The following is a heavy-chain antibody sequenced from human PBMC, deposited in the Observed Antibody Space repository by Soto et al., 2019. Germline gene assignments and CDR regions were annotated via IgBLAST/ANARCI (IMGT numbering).Heavy chain of an antibody. CDR3: ARNNGDWLDY. V-gene: IGHV4-39*01. Sequence: QLQLQESGPGLVKPSETLSLTCTVSGGSISSSSYYWGWIRQPPGKGLEWIGSIYYSGSTYYNPSLTSRVTISVDTSKNQFSLKLSSVTAADTAVYYCARNNGDWLDYWGQGTLFTVSS. D-gene: IGHD2-21*01. CDR1: GGSISSSSYY. CDR2: IYYSGST. J-gene: IGHJ4*02.